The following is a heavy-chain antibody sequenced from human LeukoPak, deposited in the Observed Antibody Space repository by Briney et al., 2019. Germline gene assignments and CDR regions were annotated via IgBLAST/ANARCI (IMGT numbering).Heavy chain of an antibody. CDR2: IYYSGST. CDR1: GGSFSAYY. D-gene: IGHD3-22*01. J-gene: IGHJ6*03. Sequence: PSETLSLTCAVYGGSFSAYYWSWIRQPPGKGLEWLGNIYYSGSTYYNPSLKSRVTISVDTSKNQFSLKLSSVTAADTAVYYCARVYGTYDSSGYYYMDVWGKGTTVTVSS. V-gene: IGHV4-34*01. CDR3: ARVYGTYDSSGYYYMDV.